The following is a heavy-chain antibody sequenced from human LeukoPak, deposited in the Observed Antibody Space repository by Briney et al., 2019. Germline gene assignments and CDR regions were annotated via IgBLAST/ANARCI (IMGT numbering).Heavy chain of an antibody. CDR2: INPNSGGT. D-gene: IGHD6-6*01. Sequence: GASVTVSCKASGYTFTGYYMHWVRQAPGQGLEWMGWINPNSGGTNYAQKFQGRVTITRDTSISTAYMELSRLRSDDTAVYYCARSRTHTAARPNWFDPGGQGTLVTVSS. V-gene: IGHV1-2*02. J-gene: IGHJ5*02. CDR3: ARSRTHTAARPNWFDP. CDR1: GYTFTGYY.